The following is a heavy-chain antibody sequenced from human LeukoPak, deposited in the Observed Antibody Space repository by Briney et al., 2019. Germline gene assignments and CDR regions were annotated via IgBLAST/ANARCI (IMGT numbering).Heavy chain of an antibody. J-gene: IGHJ4*02. CDR3: ARGPRYDFWSGYSCPSDY. CDR2: ISAYNGNT. V-gene: IGHV1-18*01. Sequence: WASVKVSCKASGYTFTSYGISWVRQAPGQGREWMGWISAYNGNTNYAQKLQGRVTMTTDTSTSTAYMELRSLRSDDTAVYYCARGPRYDFWSGYSCPSDYWGQGTLVTVSS. CDR1: GYTFTSYG. D-gene: IGHD3-3*01.